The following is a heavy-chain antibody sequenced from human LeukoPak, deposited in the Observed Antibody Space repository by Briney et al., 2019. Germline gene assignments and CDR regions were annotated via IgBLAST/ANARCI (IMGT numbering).Heavy chain of an antibody. CDR2: IDSDGSST. J-gene: IGHJ2*01. CDR1: GFTFSSYW. Sequence: GGSLRLSCAASGFTFSSYWMHWVRQAPGKGLVWVSRIDSDGSSTTYADSVKGRFTISRDNAKNTLYLQMNSLRAEETAVYYCARPPYSSGSFDLWGRGTLVTVSS. CDR3: ARPPYSSGSFDL. D-gene: IGHD6-19*01. V-gene: IGHV3-74*01.